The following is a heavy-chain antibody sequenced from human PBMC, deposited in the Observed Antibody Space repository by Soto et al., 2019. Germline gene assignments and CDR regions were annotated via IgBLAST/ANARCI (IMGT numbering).Heavy chain of an antibody. J-gene: IGHJ5*02. Sequence: SETLSFTCAVYSGPFSGYYWSWIRQSPGEGLEWIGEINRSGTTNYNPSLESRVTISVDTSKNQFSLKLSSVTAADSAVYYCARGRSYYGSGSNNWFDPWGQGTLVTVSS. CDR3: ARGRSYYGSGSNNWFDP. D-gene: IGHD3-10*01. CDR2: INRSGTT. CDR1: SGPFSGYY. V-gene: IGHV4-34*01.